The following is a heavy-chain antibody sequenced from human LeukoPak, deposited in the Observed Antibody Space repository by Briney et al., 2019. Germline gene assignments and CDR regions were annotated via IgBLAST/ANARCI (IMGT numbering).Heavy chain of an antibody. Sequence: PSETLSLTCAVSGGSISSFYWSWIRQPAGKRLEWIGRIYTSGTTNYNPSLKSRVTMSVDTSKNQFSLKLSSVTAADTAVYYCARLRAAAGPYYFDYWGQGTLATVSS. D-gene: IGHD6-13*01. CDR1: GGSISSFY. CDR2: IYTSGTT. V-gene: IGHV4-4*07. J-gene: IGHJ4*02. CDR3: ARLRAAAGPYYFDY.